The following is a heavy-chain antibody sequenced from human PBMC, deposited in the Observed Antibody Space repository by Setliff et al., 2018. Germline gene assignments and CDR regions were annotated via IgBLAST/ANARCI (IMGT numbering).Heavy chain of an antibody. CDR1: GGSVRSHY. J-gene: IGHJ6*03. V-gene: IGHV4-34*01. D-gene: IGHD6-19*01. Sequence: SETLSLTCTVSGGSVRSHYWSWIRQPPGKGLECIGEISHSGSPNYNPSLKSRVTISGDTSKNQLSLKLSSVTAADTAVYYCARTDYSDGRYSMDVWGKGTTVTVSS. CDR2: ISHSGSP. CDR3: ARTDYSDGRYSMDV.